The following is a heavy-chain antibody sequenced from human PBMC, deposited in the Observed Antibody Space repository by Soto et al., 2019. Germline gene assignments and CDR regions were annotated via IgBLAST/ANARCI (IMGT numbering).Heavy chain of an antibody. Sequence: PGWSLRLSCAASGFSFSNYWMNWVRQLPGKGLEWVANIKQDGGETYYVDSVKGRFTVSRDNAKISLYLQMNSLRAEDTAVYYCARGGNIVPAVYGMGVWGQGNTVTV. CDR1: GFSFSNYW. J-gene: IGHJ6*02. CDR3: ARGGNIVPAVYGMGV. D-gene: IGHD2-15*01. V-gene: IGHV3-7*03. CDR2: IKQDGGET.